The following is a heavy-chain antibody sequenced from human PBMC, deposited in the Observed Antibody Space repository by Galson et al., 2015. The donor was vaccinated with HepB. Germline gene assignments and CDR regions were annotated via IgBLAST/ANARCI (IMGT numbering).Heavy chain of an antibody. J-gene: IGHJ4*02. CDR2: ISGSGYTT. Sequence: SLRLSCAASGFTFSSYAMSWVRQAPGKGLEWVSGISGSGYTTYYADSVKGRFSISRDNSKNTLYLQMTSLTAEDTAIYYCTKPLTIFGVETYYFDSWGQGTLVTVSS. CDR3: TKPLTIFGVETYYFDS. V-gene: IGHV3-23*01. D-gene: IGHD3-3*01. CDR1: GFTFSSYA.